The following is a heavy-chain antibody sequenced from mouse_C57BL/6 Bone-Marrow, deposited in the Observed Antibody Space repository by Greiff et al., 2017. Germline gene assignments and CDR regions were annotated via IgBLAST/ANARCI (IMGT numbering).Heavy chain of an antibody. Sequence: VQLQQSGAELVRPGASVKLSCTASGFNIKDDYMHWVKQRPEQGLEWIGWIYPENGDTEYASKFQGKATITADTSSNTAYLQLSSLTSADTAVYYCTTLPKNYWGQGTTLTVSS. CDR1: GFNIKDDY. D-gene: IGHD2-1*01. CDR2: IYPENGDT. V-gene: IGHV14-4*01. CDR3: TTLPKNY. J-gene: IGHJ2*01.